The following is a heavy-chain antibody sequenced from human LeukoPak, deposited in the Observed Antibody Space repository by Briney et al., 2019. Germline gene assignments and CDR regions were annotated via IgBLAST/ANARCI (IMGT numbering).Heavy chain of an antibody. V-gene: IGHV4-39*07. J-gene: IGHJ4*02. D-gene: IGHD6-6*01. Sequence: SETLSLTCTVSGGSISSSSYYWGWIRQPPGKGLEWIGSLYYSGSTYYNPSLKSRVTISVDTSKNQFSLKLSSVTAADTVVYYWAREVAARPYIDYWGQETLVTVSS. CDR2: LYYSGST. CDR1: GGSISSSSYY. CDR3: AREVAARPYIDY.